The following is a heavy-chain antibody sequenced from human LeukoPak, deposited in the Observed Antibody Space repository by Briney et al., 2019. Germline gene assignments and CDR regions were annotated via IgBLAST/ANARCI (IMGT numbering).Heavy chain of an antibody. Sequence: GGALRLSCAASGFTLSSDAMGWVRQAPGKGLEGVSAISGSGGSTYYADSGKGRFTIPRDNSKTTLYLQMHRLRGEGTAVYYCADGGVVVVPSSWGQGTMVTVSS. CDR1: GFTLSSDA. D-gene: IGHD2-2*01. CDR2: ISGSGGST. V-gene: IGHV3-23*01. CDR3: ADGGVVVVPSS. J-gene: IGHJ3*01.